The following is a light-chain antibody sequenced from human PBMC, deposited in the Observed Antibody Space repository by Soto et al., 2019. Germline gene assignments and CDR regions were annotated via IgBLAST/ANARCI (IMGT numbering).Light chain of an antibody. CDR3: QSYDSSLSGSKV. CDR1: SSNIGAGYD. CDR2: GNS. V-gene: IGLV1-40*01. J-gene: IGLJ3*02. Sequence: QAVVTQPPSVSGAPGQRVTISCTGSSSNIGAGYDVHWYQQLPGTAPKLLIYGNSNRPSGVPDRFSGSKSGTSAPLAITGLQAEDEAYYYCQSYDSSLSGSKVFGGGTKLTVL.